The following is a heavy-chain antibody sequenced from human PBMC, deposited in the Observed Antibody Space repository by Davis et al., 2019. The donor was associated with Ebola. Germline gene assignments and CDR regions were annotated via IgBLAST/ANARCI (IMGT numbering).Heavy chain of an antibody. CDR2: IYPRDSDT. CDR3: ARQWLDSGFDY. CDR1: GYSFTNYW. V-gene: IGHV5-51*01. J-gene: IGHJ4*02. Sequence: GESLKISCTGSGYSFTNYWIGWVRQMPGKGLEWMGIIYPRDSDTRYSPSFQGQVTISADKSISTAYLQWSSLKASDTAMYYCARQWLDSGFDYWGQGTLVTVSS. D-gene: IGHD6-19*01.